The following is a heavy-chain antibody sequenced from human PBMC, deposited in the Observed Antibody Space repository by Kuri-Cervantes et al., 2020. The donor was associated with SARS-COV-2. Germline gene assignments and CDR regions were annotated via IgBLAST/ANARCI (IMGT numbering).Heavy chain of an antibody. Sequence: GESLKISCAASGFTFSNAWMSWVRQAPGKGLEWVGRIKSKTDGGTTDYAAPVKGRFTISRDDSKNTLYLQMNNLKTEDTAVYYCTTDPWYSSSWYFLWYWGQGTLVTVSS. CDR2: IKSKTDGGTT. D-gene: IGHD6-13*01. V-gene: IGHV3-15*01. J-gene: IGHJ4*02. CDR3: TTDPWYSSSWYFLWY. CDR1: GFTFSNAW.